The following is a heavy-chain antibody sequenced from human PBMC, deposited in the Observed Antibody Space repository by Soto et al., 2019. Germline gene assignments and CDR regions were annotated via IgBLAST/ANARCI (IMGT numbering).Heavy chain of an antibody. CDR1: GYTFTSYA. CDR3: ARGQPPMITIFVRRPEYLQH. J-gene: IGHJ1*01. V-gene: IGHV1-3*05. D-gene: IGHD3-3*01. CDR2: INAGNGNT. Sequence: QVQLVQSGAEEKKPGASVKVSCKASGYTFTSYAMHWVRQAPGQRLEWMGWINAGNGNTKYSQKFQGRVTITRDTSASPAYMALSNMRSEDTAVYYCARGQPPMITIFVRRPEYLQHWRQGTLVTVSS.